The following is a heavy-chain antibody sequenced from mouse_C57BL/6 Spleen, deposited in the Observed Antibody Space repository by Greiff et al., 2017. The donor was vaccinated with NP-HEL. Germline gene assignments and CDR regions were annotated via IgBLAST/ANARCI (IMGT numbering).Heavy chain of an antibody. CDR3: TRDQDYDGDAMDY. Sequence: VQLKQSGEGLVKPGGSLKLSCAASGFTFSSYAMSWVRQTPEKRLAWVAYISSGCDYIYYADTVKGRFTISIDNARNTLYLQMSSLKSEDTAMYYCTRDQDYDGDAMDYWGQGTSVTVSS. V-gene: IGHV5-9-1*02. J-gene: IGHJ4*01. CDR1: GFTFSSYA. D-gene: IGHD2-3*01. CDR2: ISSGCDYI.